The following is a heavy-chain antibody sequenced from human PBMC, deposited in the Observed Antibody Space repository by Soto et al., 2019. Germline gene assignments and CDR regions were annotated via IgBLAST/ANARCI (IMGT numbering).Heavy chain of an antibody. CDR1: GYTFTGYY. J-gene: IGHJ6*02. D-gene: IGHD6-13*01. Sequence: ASVKVSCKASGYTFTGYYMHWVRQAPGQGLEWMGWINPNSGGTNYAQKFQGRVTMTRDTSISTAYMELSRLRSDDTAVYYCARVRIAAAGSYYYYYGMDVWGQGTTVTVSS. V-gene: IGHV1-2*02. CDR3: ARVRIAAAGSYYYYYGMDV. CDR2: INPNSGGT.